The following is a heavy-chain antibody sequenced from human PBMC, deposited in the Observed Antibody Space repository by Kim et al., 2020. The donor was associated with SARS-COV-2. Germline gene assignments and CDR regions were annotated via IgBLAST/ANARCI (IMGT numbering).Heavy chain of an antibody. CDR3: AREVRTVTTYYFDY. V-gene: IGHV1-69*13. CDR1: GYTFSSYA. CDR2: IIPIFGTA. D-gene: IGHD4-17*01. J-gene: IGHJ4*02. Sequence: SVKVSCKASGYTFSSYAISWVRQAPGQGLEWMGGIIPIFGTANYAQKFQGRVTITADASTSTAYMELSSLRSEDTAVYYCAREVRTVTTYYFDYWGQGTLVTVSS.